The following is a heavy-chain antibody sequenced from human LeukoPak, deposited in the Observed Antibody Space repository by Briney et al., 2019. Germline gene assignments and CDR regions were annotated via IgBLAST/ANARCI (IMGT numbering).Heavy chain of an antibody. Sequence: SVKVSCKASGGSFSSYAISWVRQAPRQGLEWMGGIIPIFGTANYAQKFQGRVTITADESTSTAYMELSSLRSEDTAVYYCASSAFRYFGDGMDVWGKGTTITVSS. D-gene: IGHD3-9*01. V-gene: IGHV1-69*13. CDR3: ASSAFRYFGDGMDV. CDR1: GGSFSSYA. CDR2: IIPIFGTA. J-gene: IGHJ6*04.